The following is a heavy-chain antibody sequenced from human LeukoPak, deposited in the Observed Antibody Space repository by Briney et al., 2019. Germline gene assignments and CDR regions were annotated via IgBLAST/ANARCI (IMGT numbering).Heavy chain of an antibody. V-gene: IGHV4-59*01. J-gene: IGHJ6*03. CDR1: GGSISSYY. CDR2: IYYSGST. D-gene: IGHD2-2*01. CDR3: AREVAVVVVPASANYYYYYMDV. Sequence: SETLSLTCTVSGGSISSYYWSWIRQPPGKGLEWIGYIYYSGSTNYNPSLTIRVTISVDTSKNQFSLTLSSVTAADTAVYYCAREVAVVVVPASANYYYYYMDVWGKGTTVTVSS.